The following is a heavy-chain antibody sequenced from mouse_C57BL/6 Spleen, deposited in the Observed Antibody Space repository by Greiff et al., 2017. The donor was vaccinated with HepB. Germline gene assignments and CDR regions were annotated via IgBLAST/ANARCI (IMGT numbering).Heavy chain of an antibody. D-gene: IGHD1-1*01. CDR2: IDPENGDT. CDR3: TTTVVATGDY. J-gene: IGHJ2*01. V-gene: IGHV14-4*01. Sequence: VQLQQSGAELVRPGASVKLSCTASGFNIKDDYMHWVKQRPEQGLEWIGWIDPENGDTEYASKFQGMATITADTSSNTAYLQLSSLTSEDTAVYYCTTTVVATGDYWGQGTTLTVSS. CDR1: GFNIKDDY.